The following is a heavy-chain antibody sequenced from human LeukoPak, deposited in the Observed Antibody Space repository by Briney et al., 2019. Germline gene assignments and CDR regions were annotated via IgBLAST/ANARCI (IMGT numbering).Heavy chain of an antibody. Sequence: SETLSLTCAVSGGSISSGGYSWSWIRQPPGKGLEWIGYIYHSGSTYYNPSLKSRVTLSVDTSKNQLSLKLSSVTAADTAVYYCARDRGGPYYDFWSGYRYYYYGMDVWGQGTTVTVSS. CDR1: GGSISSGGYS. D-gene: IGHD3-3*01. J-gene: IGHJ6*02. CDR3: ARDRGGPYYDFWSGYRYYYYGMDV. CDR2: IYHSGST. V-gene: IGHV4-30-2*01.